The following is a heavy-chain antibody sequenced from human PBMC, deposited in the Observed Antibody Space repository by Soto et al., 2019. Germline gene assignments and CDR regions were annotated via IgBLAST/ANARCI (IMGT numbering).Heavy chain of an antibody. CDR1: GYTFITYD. V-gene: IGHV1-8*01. CDR3: ARVRQHKHEHDY. CDR2: MNPDSGNT. J-gene: IGHJ4*02. D-gene: IGHD6-13*01. Sequence: QVQLVQSGAEVGKPGASVKVSCKASGYTFITYDINWVRQAPGQGLEWMGWMNPDSGNTGYPQKFQGRVTMTRNTSITTAYMELSSLTPEDTAVYYCARVRQHKHEHDYWGQGTLVTVSS.